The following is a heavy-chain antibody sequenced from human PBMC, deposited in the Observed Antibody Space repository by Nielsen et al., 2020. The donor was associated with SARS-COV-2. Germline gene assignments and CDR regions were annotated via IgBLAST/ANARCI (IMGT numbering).Heavy chain of an antibody. J-gene: IGHJ4*02. V-gene: IGHV3-20*03. D-gene: IGHD1-14*01. CDR2: INWNGGST. CDR3: ARDEPDY. Sequence: WIRQPPGKGLEWVSGINWNGGSTGYADSVKGRFTISRDNAKNSLYLQMNSLRAEDTAVYYCARDEPDYWGQGTLVTVSS.